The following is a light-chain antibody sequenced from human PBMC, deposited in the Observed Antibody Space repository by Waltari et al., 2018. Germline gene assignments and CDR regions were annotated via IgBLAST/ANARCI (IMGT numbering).Light chain of an antibody. V-gene: IGLV2-11*01. CDR1: SSDVGGYNY. CDR2: DVT. Sequence: QSALTQPRSVSGSPGQSVTISCTGTSSDVGGYNYVSWYQHHPGKAPKLIIYDVTNRPSRGPDRFSASKSDNPASLTISGLQAEDEADYYCCSYAGSITFWVFGGGTKLTVL. CDR3: CSYAGSITFWV. J-gene: IGLJ3*02.